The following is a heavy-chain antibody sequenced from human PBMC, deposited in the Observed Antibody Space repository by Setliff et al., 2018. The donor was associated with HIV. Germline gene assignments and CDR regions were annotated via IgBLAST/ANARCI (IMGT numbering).Heavy chain of an antibody. Sequence: ASVKVSCKASGGTFSRYAIAWVRQAPGQGLEWMGGIIPIVGIPNYAQKFQGRVSITADKSAITAYMELSSLRSEDTAAYYCARSTDSSSFDYWGQGTLVTVSS. D-gene: IGHD6-13*01. CDR2: IIPIVGIP. J-gene: IGHJ4*02. CDR3: ARSTDSSSFDY. V-gene: IGHV1-69*10. CDR1: GGTFSRYA.